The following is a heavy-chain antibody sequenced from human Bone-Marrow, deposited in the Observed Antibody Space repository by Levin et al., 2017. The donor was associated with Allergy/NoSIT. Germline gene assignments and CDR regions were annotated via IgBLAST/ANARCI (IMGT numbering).Heavy chain of an antibody. J-gene: IGHJ5*02. D-gene: IGHD2-2*01. CDR3: ARDRYCSSTSCFRRLFDP. CDR2: ISSSSSYI. CDR1: GFTFSSYS. Sequence: GGSLRLSCAASGFTFSSYSMNWVRQAPGKGLEWVSSISSSSSYIYYADSVKGRFTISRDNAKNSLYLQMNSLRAEDTAVYYCARDRYCSSTSCFRRLFDPWGQGTLVTVSS. V-gene: IGHV3-21*01.